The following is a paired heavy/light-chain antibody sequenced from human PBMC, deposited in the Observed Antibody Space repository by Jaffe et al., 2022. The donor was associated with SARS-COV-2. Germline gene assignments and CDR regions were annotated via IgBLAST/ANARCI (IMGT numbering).Light chain of an antibody. Sequence: QSVLTQPPSVSGAPGQRVTISCTGSSSNIGAGLDVHWYQQVSGKAPKLLIFRNTNRPSGVPDRFSGSKSGTSASLAISGLQADDEADYYCQSYDTSLGGSVFGGGTKLTVL. J-gene: IGLJ3*02. V-gene: IGLV1-40*01. CDR3: QSYDTSLGGSV. CDR2: RNT. CDR1: SSNIGAGLD.
Heavy chain of an antibody. CDR1: GFIFSDYA. CDR2: ISSKSSTI. CDR3: ARSDYGELDP. Sequence: EVQLVESGGGLVQPGGSLRLSCAASGFIFSDYAMSWVRQAPGKGLEWISYISSKSSTIYFADSLRGRFTISRDNAKNSLYLQMNSLRADDTAVYYCARSDYGELDPWGQGTLVTVSS. J-gene: IGHJ5*02. D-gene: IGHD4-17*01. V-gene: IGHV3-48*01.